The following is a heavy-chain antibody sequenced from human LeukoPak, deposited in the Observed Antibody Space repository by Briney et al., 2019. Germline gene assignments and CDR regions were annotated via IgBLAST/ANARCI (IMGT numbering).Heavy chain of an antibody. D-gene: IGHD6-19*01. Sequence: ASVKVSCKASGYTFTSYYMHWVRQAPGQGLEWMGIINPSGGSTSYAQKFQGRVTMTRDTSTSTAYMELRSLRSDDTAVYYCARVYSSGWYPLHYYYYYGMDVWGQGTTVTVSS. CDR1: GYTFTSYY. V-gene: IGHV1-46*01. CDR3: ARVYSSGWYPLHYYYYYGMDV. CDR2: INPSGGST. J-gene: IGHJ6*02.